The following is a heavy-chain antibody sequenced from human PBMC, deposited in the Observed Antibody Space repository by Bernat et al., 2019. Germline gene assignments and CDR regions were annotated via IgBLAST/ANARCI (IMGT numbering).Heavy chain of an antibody. CDR3: ASGAAGVGGYYFDY. CDR2: INPNSGGT. V-gene: IGHV1-2*04. CDR1: GYTFTGYY. Sequence: QVQLVQSGAEVKKPGASVKVSCKASGYTFTGYYMHWVRQAPGQGLEWMGWINPNSGGTNYAQKCQGWVPMTRDTSISTAYMELSRLRSDDAAGYYCASGAAGVGGYYFDYWGQGTLVTVSS. J-gene: IGHJ4*02. D-gene: IGHD6-13*01.